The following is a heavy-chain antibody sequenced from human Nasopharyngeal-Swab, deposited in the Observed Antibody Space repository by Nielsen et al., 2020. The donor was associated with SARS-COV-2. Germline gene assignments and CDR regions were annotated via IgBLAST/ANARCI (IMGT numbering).Heavy chain of an antibody. V-gene: IGHV3-23*01. CDR1: GFTFSHYG. Sequence: GESLKISCVASGFTFSHYGMTWVRQAPGKGLEWVSAFSAGATSTFYADSVKGRFTISRDNSNNTLYLEMNRLRADDTAVYYCAKDLPPRYSGSYYLDYWGQGALVTVSS. D-gene: IGHD1-26*01. J-gene: IGHJ4*02. CDR3: AKDLPPRYSGSYYLDY. CDR2: FSAGATST.